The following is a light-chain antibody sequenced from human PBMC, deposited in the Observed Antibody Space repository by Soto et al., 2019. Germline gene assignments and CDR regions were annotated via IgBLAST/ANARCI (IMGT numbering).Light chain of an antibody. CDR2: EGD. V-gene: IGLV6-57*03. CDR3: RSYDSNNLWV. Sequence: NFMLTQPHSVSESPGKTVTISCTRSSGSVASNYVQWYQHRPGSAPTTVIYEGDQRPSEVPDRFSGSIDSSSNSASLTISGLKTEDEADYFCRSYDSNNLWVFGGGTKLTVL. J-gene: IGLJ3*02. CDR1: SGSVASNY.